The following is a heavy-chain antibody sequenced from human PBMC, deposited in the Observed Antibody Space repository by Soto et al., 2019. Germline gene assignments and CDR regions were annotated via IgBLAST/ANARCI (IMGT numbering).Heavy chain of an antibody. J-gene: IGHJ5*02. CDR2: IYPGDSDT. Sequence: GESLKISCKGSGYSFTSYWIGWVRQMPGKGLEWMGIIYPGDSDTRYSPSFQGQVTISADKSISTAYLQWISLKASDTALYYCARQVFCGGYYDSSGYYYGWFDPWGQGTLVTVSS. V-gene: IGHV5-51*01. CDR1: GYSFTSYW. D-gene: IGHD3-22*01. CDR3: ARQVFCGGYYDSSGYYYGWFDP.